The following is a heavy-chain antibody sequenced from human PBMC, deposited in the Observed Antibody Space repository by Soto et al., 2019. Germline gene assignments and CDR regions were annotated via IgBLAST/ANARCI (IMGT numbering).Heavy chain of an antibody. Sequence: VQLVESGGGVVQPGGSLRLSCAVSGFTVSRYYMSWVRQPPGKGPEWVALFDNGGNTDSAEFVKGRFTISRASSENTLDLQLNSLRAEDAAVYYCVRDDVYCGGGRCYGAPIDVWGKGTTVTVS. J-gene: IGHJ6*03. D-gene: IGHD2-15*01. V-gene: IGHV3-66*01. CDR1: GFTVSRYY. CDR3: VRDDVYCGGGRCYGAPIDV. CDR2: FDNGGNT.